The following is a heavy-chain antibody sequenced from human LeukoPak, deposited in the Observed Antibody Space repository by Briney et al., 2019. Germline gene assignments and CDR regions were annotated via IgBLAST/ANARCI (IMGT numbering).Heavy chain of an antibody. V-gene: IGHV1-69*13. D-gene: IGHD5-24*01. CDR1: GGTFSSYA. Sequence: SVKVSCKASGGTFSSYAISWVRQAPGQGLEWMGGIIPIFGTANYAQKFQGRVTITADESTSTAYMELSSLRSEDTAVYYCARDGGGDGYNLYYFGYWGQGTLVTVSS. CDR2: IIPIFGTA. J-gene: IGHJ4*02. CDR3: ARDGGGDGYNLYYFGY.